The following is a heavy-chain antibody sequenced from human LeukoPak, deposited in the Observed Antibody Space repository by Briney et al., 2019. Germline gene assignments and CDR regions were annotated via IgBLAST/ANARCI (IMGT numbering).Heavy chain of an antibody. J-gene: IGHJ4*02. CDR2: ISWNSGSI. CDR1: GFTFDDYA. Sequence: PGGSLRLSCAASGFTFDDYAMHWVRQAPGKGLEWVSGISWNSGSIGYADSVKGRFTISRDNAKNSLYLQMNSLRAEDTALYYCAKGRRGYFDYWGQGTLVTVSS. CDR3: AKGRRGYFDY. V-gene: IGHV3-9*01.